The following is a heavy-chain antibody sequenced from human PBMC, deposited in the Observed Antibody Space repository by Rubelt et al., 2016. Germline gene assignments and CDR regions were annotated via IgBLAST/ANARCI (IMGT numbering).Heavy chain of an antibody. CDR1: GFTFSNYD. V-gene: IGHV3-23*01. CDR3: AKDTNGDYVGGLDM. D-gene: IGHD4-17*01. Sequence: EVQLLESGGGSVQPGGSLRLSCAASGFTFSNYDMNWVRQAPGKGLEWVSGISASGGSTYYADSVKGRFTISRDNSKKTLSLQMNSLRVEETAVYYCAKDTNGDYVGGLDMWGQGTMVTVSS. J-gene: IGHJ3*02. CDR2: ISASGGST.